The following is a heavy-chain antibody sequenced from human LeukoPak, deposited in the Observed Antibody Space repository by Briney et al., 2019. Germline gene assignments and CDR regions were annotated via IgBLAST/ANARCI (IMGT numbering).Heavy chain of an antibody. CDR2: INPNSGAT. J-gene: IGHJ5*02. CDR3: ARGPASVVVADARFDP. CDR1: GYTFTGYY. V-gene: IGHV1-2*02. Sequence: ASVKVSCKASGYTFTGYYIHWVRQAPGQGLERMGWINPNSGATNYAQKFQGRVTMTRDTSISTAYMELSRLTSDDTAVYYCARGPASVVVADARFDPWGQGTLVTVSS. D-gene: IGHD2-15*01.